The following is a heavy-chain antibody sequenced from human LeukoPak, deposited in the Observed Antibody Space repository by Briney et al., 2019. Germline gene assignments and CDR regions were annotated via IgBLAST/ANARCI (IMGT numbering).Heavy chain of an antibody. CDR3: ARGLTTLTYEGY. Sequence: GGSLRLSCVASGFPFSSYWMTWVRQAPGKGLEWVANIKQDGSKKSYVDSVKGRFTVSRDNAKNSLFLQMNSLRAEDMAIYYCARGLTTLTYEGYWGQGTLVTVSS. CDR2: IKQDGSKK. D-gene: IGHD1-1*01. J-gene: IGHJ4*02. CDR1: GFPFSSYW. V-gene: IGHV3-7*01.